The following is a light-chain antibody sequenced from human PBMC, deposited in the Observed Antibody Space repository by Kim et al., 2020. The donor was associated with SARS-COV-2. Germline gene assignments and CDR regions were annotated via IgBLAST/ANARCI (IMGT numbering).Light chain of an antibody. J-gene: IGLJ2*01. V-gene: IGLV2-23*02. CDR2: EVS. Sequence: GQSITIACTGTSSDVGSYNLVSWYQQYPGKAPKLMIYEVSKRPSGVSNRFSGSKSGNTASLTISGLQAEDEAEYYCCSYAGSSIVVFGGGTQLTVL. CDR1: SSDVGSYNL. CDR3: CSYAGSSIVV.